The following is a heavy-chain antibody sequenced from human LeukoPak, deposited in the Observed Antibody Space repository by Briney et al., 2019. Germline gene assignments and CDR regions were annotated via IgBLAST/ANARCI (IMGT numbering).Heavy chain of an antibody. J-gene: IGHJ4*02. D-gene: IGHD3-22*01. CDR1: GFTFSSYA. CDR3: AKDPYYDSSGYFDY. Sequence: GGSLRLSCAASGFTFSSYAMSWVRQAPGKGLEWASAISGSGGSTYYADSVKGRFTISRDNSKNTLYLQMNSLRAEDTAVYYCAKDPYYDSSGYFDYWGQGTLVTVSS. CDR2: ISGSGGST. V-gene: IGHV3-23*01.